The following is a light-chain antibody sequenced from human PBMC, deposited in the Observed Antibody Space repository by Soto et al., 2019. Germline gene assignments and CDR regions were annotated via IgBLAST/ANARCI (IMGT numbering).Light chain of an antibody. CDR3: CSYTSSGTYV. J-gene: IGLJ1*01. Sequence: QSALTQPASVSGSPGQSITISCTGTSSDVGNDKYVSWYQQHPGKAPKLMIYEVSNRPSGVSNRFSGSKSGNTASLTISGLQAEDETDYYCCSYTSSGTYVFGTGTKLTVL. CDR1: SSDVGNDKY. CDR2: EVS. V-gene: IGLV2-14*01.